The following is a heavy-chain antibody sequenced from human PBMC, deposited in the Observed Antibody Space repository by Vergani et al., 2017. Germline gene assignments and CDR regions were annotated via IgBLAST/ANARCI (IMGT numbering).Heavy chain of an antibody. CDR3: AKAFVTSSWGGWFDP. Sequence: EVQLEESGGGLVLPGRSLRLSCVASGFTSAGYAMHWVRQAPGKGLEWDSGISWNSNSIGYADSVKGRFTISRDNAKNSLYLQMNSLRAEDTALYYCAKAFVTSSWGGWFDPWGQGTLVTVSS. D-gene: IGHD6-6*01. J-gene: IGHJ5*02. V-gene: IGHV3-9*02. CDR2: ISWNSNSI. CDR1: GFTSAGYA.